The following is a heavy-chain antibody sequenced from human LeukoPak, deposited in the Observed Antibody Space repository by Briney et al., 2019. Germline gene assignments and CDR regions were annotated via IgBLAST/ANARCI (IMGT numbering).Heavy chain of an antibody. CDR3: AGDPGSGYEVY. Sequence: GGSLRLSCAASGFTVSSNYMSWVRQAPGKGLEWVSSISSSSSYIYYADTVKGRFTISRDNAKNSLYLQMNSLRAEDTAVYYCAGDPGSGYEVYWGQGTLVTVSS. CDR2: ISSSSSYI. J-gene: IGHJ4*02. V-gene: IGHV3-21*01. D-gene: IGHD5-12*01. CDR1: GFTVSSNY.